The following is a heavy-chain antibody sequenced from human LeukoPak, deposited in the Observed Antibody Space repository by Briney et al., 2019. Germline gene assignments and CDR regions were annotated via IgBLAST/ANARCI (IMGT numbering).Heavy chain of an antibody. Sequence: GGSLRLSCAASGSTFSSYAMSWVRQAPGKGLEWVSAISGSGGSTYYADSVKGRFTISRDNSKNTLYLQMNSLRAEDTAVYYCAKDSSWYFILFGYWGQGTLVTVSS. CDR3: AKDSSWYFILFGY. J-gene: IGHJ4*02. CDR1: GSTFSSYA. V-gene: IGHV3-23*01. CDR2: ISGSGGST. D-gene: IGHD6-13*01.